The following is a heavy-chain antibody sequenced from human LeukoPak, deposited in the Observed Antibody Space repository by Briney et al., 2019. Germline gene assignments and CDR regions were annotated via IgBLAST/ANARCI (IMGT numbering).Heavy chain of an antibody. J-gene: IGHJ4*02. Sequence: SETLSLTCTVSGGSISTSSYYWGWIRQPPGKGLEWIANIYYDGSTYYNPSLKSRVTISVDTSKNQFSLKLSSVTAADTAVYYCASDANGWVFDYWSQGTLVTVSS. V-gene: IGHV4-39*01. CDR2: IYYDGST. D-gene: IGHD6-19*01. CDR1: GGSISTSSYY. CDR3: ASDANGWVFDY.